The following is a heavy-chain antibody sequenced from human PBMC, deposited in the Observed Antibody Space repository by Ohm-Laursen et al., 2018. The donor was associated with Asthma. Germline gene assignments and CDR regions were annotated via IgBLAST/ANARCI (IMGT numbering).Heavy chain of an antibody. CDR2: IYYSGST. CDR1: GGSISSGGYY. V-gene: IGHV4-31*03. CDR3: ACPHSGWFGEFHSWFDP. Sequence: TLSLTCTVSGGSISSGGYYWSWIRQHPGKGLEWIGYIYYSGSTYYNPSLKSRVTISVDTSKNQFSLTLSSVTATDTAVYYCACPHSGWFGEFHSWFDPWGQGTLVTVSS. D-gene: IGHD3-10*01. J-gene: IGHJ5*02.